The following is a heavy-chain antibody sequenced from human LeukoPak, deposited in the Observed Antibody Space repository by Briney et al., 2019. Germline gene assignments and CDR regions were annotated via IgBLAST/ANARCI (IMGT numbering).Heavy chain of an antibody. J-gene: IGHJ5*02. CDR2: IYYSGST. Sequence: SETLSLTCTVSGGSISSYYWSWIRQPPGKGLEWIGYIYYSGSTNYNPSLKSRVTISVDASKNQFSLKLSSVTAADTAVYYCATHRTTVTTGWFDPWGQGTLVTVSS. CDR3: ATHRTTVTTGWFDP. V-gene: IGHV4-59*01. CDR1: GGSISSYY. D-gene: IGHD4-17*01.